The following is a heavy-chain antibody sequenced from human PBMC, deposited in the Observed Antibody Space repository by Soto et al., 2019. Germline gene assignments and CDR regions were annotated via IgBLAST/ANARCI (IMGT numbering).Heavy chain of an antibody. D-gene: IGHD3-3*01. Sequence: QVHLVQSGAEVKKPGASVKVSCKTSGYTFTRYVMYWVRQAPGQRLEWMGLINVGDGNTKYSEKFQGRVTITRDTSASTAYMELSRLKSEDTAVYYCAREAAGDVWSGNHDEEGFDFWGQGTLVTVSP. CDR2: INVGDGNT. CDR3: AREAAGDVWSGNHDEEGFDF. V-gene: IGHV1-3*01. CDR1: GYTFTRYV. J-gene: IGHJ4*02.